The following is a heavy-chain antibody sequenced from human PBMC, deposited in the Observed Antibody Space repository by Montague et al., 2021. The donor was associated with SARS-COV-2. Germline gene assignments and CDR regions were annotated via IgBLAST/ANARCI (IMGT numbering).Heavy chain of an antibody. CDR3: TREGYQVLWSDYYYYGMDV. CDR1: GGSVSGYS. V-gene: IGHV4-34*01. J-gene: IGHJ6*02. CDR2: INHSGST. D-gene: IGHD2-2*01. Sequence: ETLSLPCAVYGGSVSGYSWSWIRQPPGKGLEWIGEINHSGSTNYNPSXXXRVTISVDTSKNQFSLKLSSVTAADTAVYYCTREGYQVLWSDYYYYGMDVWGQGTTVTVSS.